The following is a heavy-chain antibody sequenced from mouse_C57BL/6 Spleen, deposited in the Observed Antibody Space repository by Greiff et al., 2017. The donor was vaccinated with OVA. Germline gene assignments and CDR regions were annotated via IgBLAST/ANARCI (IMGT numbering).Heavy chain of an antibody. V-gene: IGHV5-9-1*02. CDR3: TREGTTVVADY. D-gene: IGHD1-1*01. CDR1: GFTFSSYA. Sequence: EVKVVESGEGLVKPGGSLKLSCAASGFTFSSYAMSWVRQTPEKRLEWVAYISSGGDYIYYADTVKGRFTISRDNARNTLYLQMSSLKSEDTAMYYCTREGTTVVADYWGQGTSVTVSS. CDR2: ISSGGDYI. J-gene: IGHJ4*01.